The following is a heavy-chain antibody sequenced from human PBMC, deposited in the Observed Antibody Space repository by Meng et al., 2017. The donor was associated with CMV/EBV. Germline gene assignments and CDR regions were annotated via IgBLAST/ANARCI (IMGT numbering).Heavy chain of an antibody. J-gene: IGHJ4*02. D-gene: IGHD1-14*01. CDR1: GGSISSGDYY. V-gene: IGHV4-30-4*08. Sequence: GQLQESCPGLLKPLQTLSITFTVSGGSISSGDYYWSWIRQPPGKGLEWIGYIYYSGSTYYNPSLKSRVTISVDTSKNQFSLKLCSVTAADTAVYYCARVTSRVAGAFDYWGQGTLVTVSS. CDR3: ARVTSRVAGAFDY. CDR2: IYYSGST.